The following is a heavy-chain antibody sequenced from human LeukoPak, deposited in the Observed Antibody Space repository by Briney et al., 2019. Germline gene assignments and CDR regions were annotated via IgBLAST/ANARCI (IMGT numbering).Heavy chain of an antibody. J-gene: IGHJ6*03. CDR2: IKQDGSEK. V-gene: IGHV3-7*01. Sequence: PGGSLRLSCAASGFTFSSYWMSWVRQAPGKGLEWVANIKQDGSEKYYVGSVKGRFTISRDNAKNSLYLQMNSLRAEDTAVYYCARRSIVVVPAAMTSRFHGHYYMDVWGKGTTVTVSS. D-gene: IGHD2-2*01. CDR3: ARRSIVVVPAAMTSRFHGHYYMDV. CDR1: GFTFSSYW.